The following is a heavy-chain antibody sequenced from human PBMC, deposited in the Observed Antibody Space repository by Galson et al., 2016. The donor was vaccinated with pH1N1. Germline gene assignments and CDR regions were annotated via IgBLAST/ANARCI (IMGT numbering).Heavy chain of an antibody. CDR2: INPLLRIA. D-gene: IGHD3-22*01. CDR1: GGTFTLYG. Sequence: SVKVSCKASGGTFTLYGITWVRQAPGQGLEWMGSINPLLRIATYVQKFQGRMTITADASTSTVYMELSSLRSEDTAVYYCARHPGGGNYDRINHSGHMDVWGKGTTVTVSS. CDR3: ARHPGGGNYDRINHSGHMDV. V-gene: IGHV1-69*04. J-gene: IGHJ6*03.